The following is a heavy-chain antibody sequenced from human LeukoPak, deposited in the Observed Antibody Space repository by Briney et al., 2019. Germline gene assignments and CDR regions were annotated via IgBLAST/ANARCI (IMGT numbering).Heavy chain of an antibody. CDR2: IYYSGST. CDR3: AREFPGIAVALGY. J-gene: IGHJ4*02. Sequence: SETLSLTCTVSGGSISSYYWSWTRQPPGKGLEWIGYIYYSGSTNYNPSLKSRVTISVDTSKNQFSLKLSSVTAADTAVYYCAREFPGIAVALGYWGQGTLVTVSS. V-gene: IGHV4-59*01. D-gene: IGHD6-19*01. CDR1: GGSISSYY.